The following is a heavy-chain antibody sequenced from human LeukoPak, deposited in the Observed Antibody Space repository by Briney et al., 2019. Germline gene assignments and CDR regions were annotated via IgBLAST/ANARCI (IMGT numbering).Heavy chain of an antibody. CDR1: GFTVSSSY. CDR3: ARTRYGFLFDY. CDR2: ISNSDSAT. Sequence: PGGSLRLSCAASGFTVSSSYMNWVRQAPGKGLEWVSYISNSDSATYYADSVKGRFTLSRDNAKNSLYLQMNSLRAEDTGVYYCARTRYGFLFDYWGQGTLVTVSS. V-gene: IGHV3-48*04. D-gene: IGHD3-10*01. J-gene: IGHJ4*02.